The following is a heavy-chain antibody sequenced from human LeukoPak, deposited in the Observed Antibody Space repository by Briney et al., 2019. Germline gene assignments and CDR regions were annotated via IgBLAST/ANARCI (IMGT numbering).Heavy chain of an antibody. CDR3: ASRSSSSVYYYGMDV. J-gene: IGHJ6*02. CDR2: MNPNSGNT. CDR1: GYTFTSYD. D-gene: IGHD6-6*01. V-gene: IGHV1-8*01. Sequence: ASVKVSCKASGYTFTSYDINWVRQATGQGLEWMGWMNPNSGNTGYAQKFQGRVTMTRNTSISTAYMELSSLRSEDTAVYYCASRSSSSVYYYGMDVWGQGTTVTVSS.